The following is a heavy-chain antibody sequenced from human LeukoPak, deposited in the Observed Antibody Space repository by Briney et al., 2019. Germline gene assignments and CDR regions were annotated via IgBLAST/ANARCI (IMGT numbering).Heavy chain of an antibody. J-gene: IGHJ4*02. CDR1: GFTFSSSW. Sequence: GGSLRLSCVGSGFTFSSSWMGWVRQAPGKGLEWVANIKQDETEKYYADSVKGRFTVSRDNAKNSMYLQMDSLRVEDTAMYYCAQDRTLGRAGVDYWGQGTLVTVSS. V-gene: IGHV3-7*03. CDR3: AQDRTLGRAGVDY. D-gene: IGHD1-1*01. CDR2: IKQDETEK.